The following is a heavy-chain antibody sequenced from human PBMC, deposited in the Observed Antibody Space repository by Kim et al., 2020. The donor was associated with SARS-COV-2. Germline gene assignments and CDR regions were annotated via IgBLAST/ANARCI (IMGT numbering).Heavy chain of an antibody. CDR2: IGDSANTGNYT. V-gene: IGHV3-23*01. CDR3: AKENGIFYYGSGSGVDV. CDR1: GFTFSSYA. J-gene: IGHJ6*02. D-gene: IGHD3-10*01. Sequence: GGSLRLSCAASGFTFSSYAMSWVRQAPGKGLEWVSGIGDSANTGNYTHYADSVRGRFTISRDNSKNTLYLQMNSLRAEDTALYYCAKENGIFYYGSGSGVDVWGQGTTVTVSS.